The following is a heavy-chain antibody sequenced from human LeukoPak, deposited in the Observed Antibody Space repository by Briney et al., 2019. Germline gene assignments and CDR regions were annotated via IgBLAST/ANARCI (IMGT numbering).Heavy chain of an antibody. Sequence: GGSLRLSCAASGFTFSSYGMHWVRQAPGKGLEWVAVISYDGSNRYYADSVKGRFTISRDTSKNTLYLQMNSLRAEDTAVYYCASPLQYSSGWFDAFDIWGQGTMVTVSS. D-gene: IGHD6-19*01. CDR3: ASPLQYSSGWFDAFDI. CDR2: ISYDGSNR. V-gene: IGHV3-30*03. J-gene: IGHJ3*02. CDR1: GFTFSSYG.